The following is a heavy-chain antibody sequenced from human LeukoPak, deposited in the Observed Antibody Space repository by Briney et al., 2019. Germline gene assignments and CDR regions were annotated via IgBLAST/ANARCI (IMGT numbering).Heavy chain of an antibody. CDR2: IYYSGST. CDR3: ASSYDYGDSDYYYYGMDV. V-gene: IGHV4-59*01. D-gene: IGHD4-17*01. Sequence: TSETLSLTCTVSGGSINTNSWSWIRQPPGKGLEWIGYIYYSGSTNYNPSLKSRVTISVDTSKNQFSLKLSSVTAADTAVYYCASSYDYGDSDYYYYGMDVWGQGTTVTVSS. J-gene: IGHJ6*02. CDR1: GGSINTNS.